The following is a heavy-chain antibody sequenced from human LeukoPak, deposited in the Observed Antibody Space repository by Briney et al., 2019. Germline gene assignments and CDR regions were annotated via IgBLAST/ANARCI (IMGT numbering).Heavy chain of an antibody. D-gene: IGHD3-3*01. CDR2: MNPNTGRT. Sequence: ASVKVSCKASRYTFTSYDINWVREAAGHGLEWMGWMNPNTGRTGYAQKFQGRITMTRDTSINTAYMELTNLRSDDTAVYYCARVNYDFWSGYYQNWFDPWGQGTLVTVSS. CDR3: ARVNYDFWSGYYQNWFDP. V-gene: IGHV1-8*01. CDR1: RYTFTSYD. J-gene: IGHJ5*02.